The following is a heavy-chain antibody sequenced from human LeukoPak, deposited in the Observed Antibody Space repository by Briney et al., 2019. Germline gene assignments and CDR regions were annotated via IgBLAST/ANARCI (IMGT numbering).Heavy chain of an antibody. CDR3: ARLHSSSSDDFDY. CDR2: TYYRSKWYN. V-gene: IGHV6-1*01. CDR1: GDSLSSNSAA. J-gene: IGHJ4*02. Sequence: SQTLSLTCAISGDSLSSNSAAWLWIRQSPSRGLEWLGSTYYRSKWYNDYAVSVKSRITINPDTSKNQFSLQLNSVTPEDTAVYYCARLHSSSSDDFDYWGRGTVVTVSS. D-gene: IGHD6-6*01.